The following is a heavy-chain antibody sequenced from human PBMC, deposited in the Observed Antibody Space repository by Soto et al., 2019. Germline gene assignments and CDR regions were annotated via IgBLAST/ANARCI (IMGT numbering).Heavy chain of an antibody. CDR1: GFTFSNYA. Sequence: GGSLRLSCAASGFTFSNYAMSWVRQAPGKGLEWVSAISGSGGSTYYADSVKGRFTISRDNSKNTLYLQMNSLRAEDTAVYYCAKERSYSSSINWFDPWGQGTLVTVSS. J-gene: IGHJ5*02. CDR3: AKERSYSSSINWFDP. CDR2: ISGSGGST. D-gene: IGHD6-13*01. V-gene: IGHV3-23*01.